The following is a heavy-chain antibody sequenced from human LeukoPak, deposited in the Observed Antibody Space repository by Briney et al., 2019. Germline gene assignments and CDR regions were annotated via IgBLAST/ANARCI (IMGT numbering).Heavy chain of an antibody. CDR2: ISAYNGNT. J-gene: IGHJ5*02. CDR1: GGTFSSYA. V-gene: IGHV1-18*01. D-gene: IGHD6-19*01. CDR3: ARVAVAGTSWFDP. Sequence: GASVKVSCKASGGTFSSYAISWVRQAPGQGLEWMGWISAYNGNTNYAQKLQGRVTMTTDTSTSTAYMELRSLRSDDTAVYYCARVAVAGTSWFDPWGQGTLVTVSS.